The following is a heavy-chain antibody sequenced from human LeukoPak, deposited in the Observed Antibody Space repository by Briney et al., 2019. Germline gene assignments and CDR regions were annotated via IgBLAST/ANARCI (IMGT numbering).Heavy chain of an antibody. CDR1: GFTFSSYW. J-gene: IGHJ6*03. CDR2: IKQDGSEK. CDR3: ASDSSGWSHYYYYMDV. V-gene: IGHV3-7*01. Sequence: GGSLRLSCAASGFTFSSYWMSWVRQAPGKGLEWVANIKQDGSEKYYVDSVKGRFTISRDNAKNSLYLQMNSLRAEDTAVYYCASDSSGWSHYYYYMDVWGKGTTVTVSS. D-gene: IGHD6-19*01.